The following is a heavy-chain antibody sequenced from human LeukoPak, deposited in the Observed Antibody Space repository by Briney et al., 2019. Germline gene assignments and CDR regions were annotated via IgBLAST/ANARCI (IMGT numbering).Heavy chain of an antibody. D-gene: IGHD1-26*01. CDR3: ARHLVGATDY. V-gene: IGHV4-39*01. J-gene: IGHJ4*02. CDR1: GGSISSSSYY. Sequence: SETLSLTCTVSGGSISSSSYYWGWIRQPPGKGLEWIGSIYYSGSTYYNPSLKSRVTISVDTSNNQFSLKLGSVTAADTAVYYCARHLVGATDYWGQGTLVTVSS. CDR2: IYYSGST.